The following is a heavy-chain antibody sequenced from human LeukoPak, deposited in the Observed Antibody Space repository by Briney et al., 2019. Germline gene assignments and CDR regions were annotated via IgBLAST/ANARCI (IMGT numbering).Heavy chain of an antibody. Sequence: GGSLRLSCGASGVSFSTNWLSWGRRALGKGLQWLANIKPDGSEKYYVDSVKGRFTISRDNAKNSLSLQVNSLRAEDTAVYYCARERGSSSSRRYWFDPWGQGTLVTVSS. CDR2: IKPDGSEK. CDR1: GVSFSTNW. V-gene: IGHV3-7*01. D-gene: IGHD2-2*01. CDR3: ARERGSSSSRRYWFDP. J-gene: IGHJ5*02.